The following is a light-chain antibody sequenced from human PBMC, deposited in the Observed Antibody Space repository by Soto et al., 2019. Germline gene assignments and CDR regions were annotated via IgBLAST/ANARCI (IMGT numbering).Light chain of an antibody. V-gene: IGLV2-14*01. J-gene: IGLJ1*01. CDR1: SSDVGSYNF. CDR2: DVS. CDR3: SSYTSSSTYV. Sequence: QSALTQPASVSGSPGQSITISCTGTSSDVGSYNFVSWYQQHPGKAPKLLMYDVSDRPSGVYHRFSGSKSGNTASLTISGLQAEDEADYYCSSYTSSSTYVFGPGTKLTVL.